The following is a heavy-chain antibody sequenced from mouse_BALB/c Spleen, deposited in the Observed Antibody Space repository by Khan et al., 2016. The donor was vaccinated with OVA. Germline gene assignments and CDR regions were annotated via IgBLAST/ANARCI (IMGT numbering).Heavy chain of an antibody. J-gene: IGHJ3*01. CDR2: ISTYYGYS. CDR3: ARGSGNDRFDY. Sequence: QVQLKQSGAELVRPGVSVKISCKGSGYIFTDFSMHWVKRSHAKSLEWIGVISTYYGYSIYNQNFKDKATLTVEKSSSTAYLALARLTAEDSAIYYCARGSGNDRFDYWGQGTLVTVSA. V-gene: IGHV1S137*01. CDR1: GYIFTDFS. D-gene: IGHD2-2*01.